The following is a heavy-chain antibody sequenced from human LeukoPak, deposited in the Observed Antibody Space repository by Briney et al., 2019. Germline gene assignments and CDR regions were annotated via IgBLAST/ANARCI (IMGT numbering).Heavy chain of an antibody. Sequence: PSETLSLTCTVSGGSVSITNYYWGWIRQPPGKGLEWIGNIYYTGSTYYNPSLKSRVTISVDTSKNQFSLKLSSVTAADTAVYYCANSLVTTVVTPDAFDIWGQGTMVTVSS. V-gene: IGHV4-39*01. J-gene: IGHJ3*02. CDR3: ANSLVTTVVTPDAFDI. CDR1: GGSVSITNYY. D-gene: IGHD4-23*01. CDR2: IYYTGST.